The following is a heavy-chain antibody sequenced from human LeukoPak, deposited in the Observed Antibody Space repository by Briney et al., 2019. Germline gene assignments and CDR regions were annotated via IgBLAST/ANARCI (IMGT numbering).Heavy chain of an antibody. D-gene: IGHD5-12*01. Sequence: PGGSLRLSCAASGFTFSSYSMNWVRQAPGKGLEWVSSISSSSSYIYYADSVKGRFTISRDNAKNSLYLQMNSLRAEDTAVYYCARDRPPPDPRRYSGYDSIDAFDIWGQGTMVTVSS. V-gene: IGHV3-21*01. CDR3: ARDRPPPDPRRYSGYDSIDAFDI. J-gene: IGHJ3*02. CDR2: ISSSSSYI. CDR1: GFTFSSYS.